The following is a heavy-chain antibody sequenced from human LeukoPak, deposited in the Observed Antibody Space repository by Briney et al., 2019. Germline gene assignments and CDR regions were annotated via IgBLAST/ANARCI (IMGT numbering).Heavy chain of an antibody. CDR3: ARKGYYPKYYFDY. D-gene: IGHD3-10*01. J-gene: IGHJ4*02. Sequence: PSETLSLTCAVYGGSFSGYYWSWIRQPPGKGLEWIGEINHSGSTNYNPSLKSRVTISVDTSKNQFSLKLSSVTAADTAVYYCARKGYYPKYYFDYWRQGTLVTVSS. CDR1: GGSFSGYY. CDR2: INHSGST. V-gene: IGHV4-34*01.